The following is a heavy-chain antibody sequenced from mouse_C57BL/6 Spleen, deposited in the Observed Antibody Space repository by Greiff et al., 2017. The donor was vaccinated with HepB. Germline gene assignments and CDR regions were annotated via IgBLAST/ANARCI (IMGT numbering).Heavy chain of an antibody. CDR1: GYTFTSYW. CDR3: ARGGWDYFDY. D-gene: IGHD1-1*02. Sequence: QVHVKQPGAELVRPGSSVKLSCKASGYTFTSYWMDWVKQRPGQGLEWIGNIYPSDSETHYNQKFKDKATLTVDKSSSTAYMQLSSLTSEDSAVYYCARGGWDYFDYWGQGTTLTVSS. CDR2: IYPSDSET. V-gene: IGHV1-61*01. J-gene: IGHJ2*01.